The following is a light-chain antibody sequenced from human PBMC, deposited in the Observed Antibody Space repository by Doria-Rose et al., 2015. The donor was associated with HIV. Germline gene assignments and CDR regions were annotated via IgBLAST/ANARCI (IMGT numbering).Light chain of an antibody. J-gene: IGKJ1*01. Sequence: EIVLTQSPGTLSLSPGERATLSCRASQSFSSTYLAWYQQKPGQAPSLLIYDGSTRATGIPGRISASGSGTDFTLTINRLEPEDFALYYCHQYGTSWTFGQGTKVEI. CDR2: DGS. CDR1: QSFSSTY. V-gene: IGKV3-20*01. CDR3: HQYGTSWT.